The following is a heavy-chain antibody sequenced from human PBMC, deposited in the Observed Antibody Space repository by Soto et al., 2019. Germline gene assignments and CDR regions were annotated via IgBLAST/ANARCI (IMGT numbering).Heavy chain of an antibody. D-gene: IGHD3-22*01. CDR3: AKAEYYDSSGYPDY. J-gene: IGHJ4*02. V-gene: IGHV3-30*18. Sequence: QVPLVESGGGVVQPGRSLRLSCAASGFTFSSYGMHWVRQAPGKGLEWVAVISYDGSNKYYADSVKGRFTISRDNSKNTLYLQMNSLRAEDTAVYYCAKAEYYDSSGYPDYWGQGTLVTVSS. CDR2: ISYDGSNK. CDR1: GFTFSSYG.